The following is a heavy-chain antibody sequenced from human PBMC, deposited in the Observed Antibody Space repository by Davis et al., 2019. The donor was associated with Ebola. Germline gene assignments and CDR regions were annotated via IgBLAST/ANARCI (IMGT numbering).Heavy chain of an antibody. CDR2: ISAYNGNT. V-gene: IGHV1-18*01. D-gene: IGHD4-11*01. Sequence: ASVKVSCKASGYTFTGYGISWVRQAPGQGLEWMGWISAYNGNTNYAQKLQGRVTMTTDTSTSTAYMELRSLRSDDTAVYYCARVGTTVTTSYYYYGMDVWGKGTTVTVSS. CDR1: GYTFTGYG. CDR3: ARVGTTVTTSYYYYGMDV. J-gene: IGHJ6*04.